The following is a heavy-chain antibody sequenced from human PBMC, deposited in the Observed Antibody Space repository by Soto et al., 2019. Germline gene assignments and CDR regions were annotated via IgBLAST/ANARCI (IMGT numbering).Heavy chain of an antibody. D-gene: IGHD6-13*01. CDR1: GFSFSFYA. Sequence: QLQLVESGGGVVQPGRSLRLSCAASGFSFSFYAIHWVRQAPGKGLEWVAFISYDGSSQYYADSLKGRFTISRDNSKNTVYLQMNSLRPEDTSVYYCARELTAAGTAIYYPGLDVWGQGTTVTVSS. V-gene: IGHV3-30-3*01. J-gene: IGHJ6*02. CDR2: ISYDGSSQ. CDR3: ARELTAAGTAIYYPGLDV.